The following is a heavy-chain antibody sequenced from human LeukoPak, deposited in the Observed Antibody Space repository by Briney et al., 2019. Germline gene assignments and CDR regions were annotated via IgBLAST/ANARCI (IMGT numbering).Heavy chain of an antibody. V-gene: IGHV1-2*04. CDR3: ARGYYYDSSGYY. D-gene: IGHD3-22*01. J-gene: IGHJ4*02. Sequence: ASVKVSCKASGYTFTGYYMHWVRQAPGQGLEWMGWINPNSGGTNYAQKFQGWVTMTRDTSISTAYMELSRLRSDDTAVYYCARGYYYDSSGYYWGQGTLVTVSS. CDR1: GYTFTGYY. CDR2: INPNSGGT.